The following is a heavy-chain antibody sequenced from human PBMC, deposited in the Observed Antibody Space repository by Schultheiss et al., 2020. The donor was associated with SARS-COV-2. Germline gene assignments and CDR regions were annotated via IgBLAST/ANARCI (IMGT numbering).Heavy chain of an antibody. CDR3: AGGIGYQLLNTYYCYGMED. J-gene: IGHJ6*02. CDR1: GGSISSYY. CDR2: IYYSGST. D-gene: IGHD2-2*01. Sequence: SETLSLTCTVSGGSISSYYWSWIRQPPGKGLEWIGYIYYSGSTNYNPSLKSRVTISVDTSKNQFSLKLSSVTAADTAVYYWAGGIGYQLLNTYYCYGMEDWGQGGTVTVAS. V-gene: IGHV4-59*01.